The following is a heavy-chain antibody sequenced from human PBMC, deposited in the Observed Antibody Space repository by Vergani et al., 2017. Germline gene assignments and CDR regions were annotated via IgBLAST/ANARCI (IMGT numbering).Heavy chain of an antibody. CDR2: IYAGNSDT. CDR1: GYNFDIYW. D-gene: IGHD3-10*01. CDR3: ARRHGSGSYLEF. J-gene: IGHJ4*01. Sequence: EMQLVQSGAEVRKPGESVKISCRTSGYNFDIYWIAWVRHMPGQGLEWMGIIYAGNSDTKYNPSFEGRVTISADKSTNTAYLQWRSLEASDTAMYFCARRHGSGSYLEFWGKGALVTVSS. V-gene: IGHV5-51*01.